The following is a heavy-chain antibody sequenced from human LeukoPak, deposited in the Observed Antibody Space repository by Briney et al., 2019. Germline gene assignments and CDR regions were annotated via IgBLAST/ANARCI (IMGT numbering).Heavy chain of an antibody. V-gene: IGHV4-59*12. CDR2: IYYSGST. CDR3: ARTNDYLNNWYFDL. Sequence: SETLSLTCTVSGGSISSYWSWIRQPPGKGLEWIGYIYYSGSTNYNPSLKSRVTISVDTSKNQFSLKLSSVTAADTAVYYCARTNDYLNNWYFDLWGRGTLVTVSS. J-gene: IGHJ2*01. D-gene: IGHD4-11*01. CDR1: GGSISSY.